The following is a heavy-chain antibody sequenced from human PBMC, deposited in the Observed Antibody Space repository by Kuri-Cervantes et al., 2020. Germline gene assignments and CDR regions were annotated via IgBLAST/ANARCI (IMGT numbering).Heavy chain of an antibody. CDR3: AKTPRTRLGYCSSTSCYGLDHFDY. Sequence: GGSLRLSCAASGFTFSSYAMSWVRQAPGKGLEWVSIISGSGSSTYYADSVKGRFTISRDNSKNTLYLQMNSLRVEDTAMYYCAKTPRTRLGYCSSTSCYGLDHFDYWGQGTLVTVSS. J-gene: IGHJ4*02. CDR2: ISGSGSST. D-gene: IGHD2-2*01. CDR1: GFTFSSYA. V-gene: IGHV3-23*01.